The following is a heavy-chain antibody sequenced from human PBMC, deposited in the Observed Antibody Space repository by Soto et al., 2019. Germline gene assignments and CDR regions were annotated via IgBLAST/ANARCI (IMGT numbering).Heavy chain of an antibody. D-gene: IGHD1-26*01. CDR2: IHYSGST. V-gene: IGHV4-59*01. Sequence: SETLSLTCTVSGGSISSYYWSWIRQPPGKGLEWIGYIHYSGSTNYNPSLKSRVTISVDTSKNQFSLKLSSVTAADTAVYYCARDRRAEGVPGWDWLDPWGQGTLVTVYS. CDR1: GGSISSYY. J-gene: IGHJ5*02. CDR3: ARDRRAEGVPGWDWLDP.